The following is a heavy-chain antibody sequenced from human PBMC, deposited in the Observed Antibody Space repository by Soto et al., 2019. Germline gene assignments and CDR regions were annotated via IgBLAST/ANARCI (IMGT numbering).Heavy chain of an antibody. J-gene: IGHJ4*02. D-gene: IGHD2-2*01. V-gene: IGHV3-30-3*01. CDR1: GFTFSSYA. CDR2: ISYDGSNK. CDR3: ARGPSSLTRFDY. Sequence: QVQLVESGGGVVQPGRSLRLSCAASGFTFSSYAMHWVRQAPGKGLEWVAVISYDGSNKYYADSVKGRFTISRDNSKNTLYLQLNRLRAEDTAVYYCARGPSSLTRFDYWGQGTLVTVS.